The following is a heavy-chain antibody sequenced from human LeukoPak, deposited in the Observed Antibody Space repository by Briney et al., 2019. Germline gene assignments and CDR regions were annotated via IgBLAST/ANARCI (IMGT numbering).Heavy chain of an antibody. CDR3: ARHATAPAAGWFDP. CDR1: GGSISSGGYY. V-gene: IGHV4-31*01. D-gene: IGHD6-13*01. CDR2: IYYSGTT. Sequence: SETLSLTCTVSGGSISSGGYYWSWIRQHPGKGLEWIVYIYYSGTTYYNPSLKSPITISVDTTKNQFSLTLTSATAADTAVYYCARHATAPAAGWFDPWGQGTLVTASS. J-gene: IGHJ5*02.